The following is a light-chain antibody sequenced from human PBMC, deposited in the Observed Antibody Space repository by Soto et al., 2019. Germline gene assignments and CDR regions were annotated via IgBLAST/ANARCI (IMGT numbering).Light chain of an antibody. Sequence: QTVVTQAPSASAPLGASVKLTCTLSSGHSTYAIAWHQQQPEKGPRYLMNLNSDGSHSKGDGIPDRFSGSSSGAERYLTISSLQSEDEADYYCQTWGTGIHVVFGGGTKVTVL. CDR1: SGHSTYA. CDR3: QTWGTGIHVV. J-gene: IGLJ2*01. CDR2: LNSDGSH. V-gene: IGLV4-69*01.